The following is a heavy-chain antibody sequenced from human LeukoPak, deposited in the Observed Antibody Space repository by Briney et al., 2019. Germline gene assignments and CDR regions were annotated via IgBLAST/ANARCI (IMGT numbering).Heavy chain of an antibody. CDR1: GYTFTGYY. Sequence: GASVKVSCKASGYTFTGYYMHWVRQAPGQGLEWMGWMNPNSGNTGYAQRFQGRVTMTRNTSISTAYMELSSLRSEDTAVYYCARDSGSSAGFDYWGQGTLVTVSS. D-gene: IGHD1-26*01. J-gene: IGHJ4*02. CDR2: MNPNSGNT. V-gene: IGHV1-8*02. CDR3: ARDSGSSAGFDY.